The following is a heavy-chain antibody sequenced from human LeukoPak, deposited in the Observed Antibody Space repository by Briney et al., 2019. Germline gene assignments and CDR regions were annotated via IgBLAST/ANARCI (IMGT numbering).Heavy chain of an antibody. CDR2: INHSGST. CDR1: GGSFSGYY. J-gene: IGHJ4*02. V-gene: IGHV4-34*01. Sequence: TSETLSLTCAVYGGSFSGYYWSWIRQPPGKGLEWIGEINHSGSTNYNPSLRSRVTISVDTSKNQFSLKLSSVTAADTAVYYCASFSGWADYWGQGTLVTVSS. CDR3: ASFSGWADY. D-gene: IGHD6-19*01.